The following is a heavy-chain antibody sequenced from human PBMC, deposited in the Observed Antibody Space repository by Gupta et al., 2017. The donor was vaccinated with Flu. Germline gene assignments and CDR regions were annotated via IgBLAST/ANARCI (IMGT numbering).Heavy chain of an antibody. CDR3: AKDYRWAYPYVSGSSSGVDV. D-gene: IGHD3-16*01. V-gene: IGHV3-43D*04. CDR2: ISWDGGYT. J-gene: IGHJ6*02. CDR1: GFTFDDYA. Sequence: EVQLVESGGVVVQPGGSLRLSCAASGFTFDDYAMHWVRQAPGKGLEWVSLISWDGGYTYYADSVKGRFTISRDNSENSLYLQMNSLTVDDTALYYCAKDYRWAYPYVSGSSSGVDVWGQGTTVTVSS.